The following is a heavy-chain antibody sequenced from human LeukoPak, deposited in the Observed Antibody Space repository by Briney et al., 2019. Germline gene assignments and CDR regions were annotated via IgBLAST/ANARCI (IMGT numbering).Heavy chain of an antibody. CDR2: ISSSSSYI. Sequence: GGSLRLSCAASGFIFSSYTMNWVRQAPGKGLEWVSSISSSSSYIYYADSVKGRFTISRDNAKNSVYLEMNSLRAEDTAVYYCARSGRGYDDAFDIWGQGTMVTVSS. CDR1: GFIFSSYT. V-gene: IGHV3-21*01. CDR3: ARSGRGYDDAFDI. J-gene: IGHJ3*02. D-gene: IGHD5-12*01.